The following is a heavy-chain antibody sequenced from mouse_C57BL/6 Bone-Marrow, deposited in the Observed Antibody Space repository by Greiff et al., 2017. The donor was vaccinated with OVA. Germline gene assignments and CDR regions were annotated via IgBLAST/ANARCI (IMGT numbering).Heavy chain of an antibody. CDR3: ARGYYYGSSYGYAMDY. Sequence: EVQLVESVAELVRPGASVKLSCTASGFNIKNTYMHWVKQRPEQGLEWIGRIDPANGNTKYAPKFQGKATITADTSSNTAYLQLSSLTSEDTAIYYCARGYYYGSSYGYAMDYWGQGTSVTVSS. D-gene: IGHD1-1*01. J-gene: IGHJ4*01. V-gene: IGHV14-3*01. CDR2: IDPANGNT. CDR1: GFNIKNTY.